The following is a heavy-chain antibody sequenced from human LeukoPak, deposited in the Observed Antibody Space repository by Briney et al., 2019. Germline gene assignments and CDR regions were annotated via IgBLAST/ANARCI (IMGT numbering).Heavy chain of an antibody. D-gene: IGHD3-16*01. CDR1: GFIFNSYA. CDR3: GKEGGLYESGRYFDY. CDR2: ISSSGGGT. V-gene: IGHV3-23*01. Sequence: GGSLRLSCAASGFIFNSYAMGWVRQAPGKGLEWVSTISSSGGGTYYADSVKGRFTISRDDSKNTFYLQMNSLRAEDTAVYHCGKEGGLYESGRYFDYWGQGALVTVSS. J-gene: IGHJ4*02.